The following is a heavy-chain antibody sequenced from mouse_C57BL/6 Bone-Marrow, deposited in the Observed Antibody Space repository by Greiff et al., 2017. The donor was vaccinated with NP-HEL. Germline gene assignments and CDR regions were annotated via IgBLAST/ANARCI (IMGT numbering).Heavy chain of an antibody. Sequence: QVQLQQPGAELVKPGASVKMSCKASGYTFTSYWITWVKQRPGQGLEWIGDIYPGSGSTNYNEKFKSKATLTVDTSSSTAYMQLSSLTSEDSAVYYCARDGYYPWYFDVWGTGTTVTVSS. CDR3: ARDGYYPWYFDV. J-gene: IGHJ1*03. D-gene: IGHD2-3*01. V-gene: IGHV1-55*01. CDR1: GYTFTSYW. CDR2: IYPGSGST.